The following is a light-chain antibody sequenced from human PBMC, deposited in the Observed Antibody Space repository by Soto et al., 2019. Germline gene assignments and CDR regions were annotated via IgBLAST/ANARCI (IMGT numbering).Light chain of an antibody. Sequence: QPVLTQSPSASVSLGASVKVTCTLSSGHSTYAIAWHQQQPEKGPRYLMKLNSDGSHSKGDGIPDRFSGSSSGAERYLTISSLQSEDEADYYCQTWVGNDNVVFGGGTKVTVL. CDR3: QTWVGNDNVV. V-gene: IGLV4-69*01. J-gene: IGLJ2*01. CDR1: SGHSTYA. CDR2: LNSDGSH.